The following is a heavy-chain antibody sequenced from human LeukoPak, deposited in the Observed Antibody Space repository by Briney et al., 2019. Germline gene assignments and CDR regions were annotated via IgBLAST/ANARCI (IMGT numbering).Heavy chain of an antibody. D-gene: IGHD1-26*01. CDR1: GFTFSNYA. CDR3: ATEWELPNPFDY. J-gene: IGHJ4*02. Sequence: GGSLRLSCAASGFTFSNYAMSWVRQAPGKGLQWVSALTDSGRSTYYADSVKGRFTISRDNSKNTLSLQMNSLRAEDTAVYYCATEWELPNPFDYWGQGTLVTVSS. CDR2: LTDSGRST. V-gene: IGHV3-23*01.